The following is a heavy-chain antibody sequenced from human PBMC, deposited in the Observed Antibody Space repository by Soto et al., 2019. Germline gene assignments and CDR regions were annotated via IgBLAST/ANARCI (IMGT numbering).Heavy chain of an antibody. Sequence: XGSLRLSCAASGFTFSSYEMNWVRQAPGKGLEWVSYISSSGSTIYYADSVKGRFTISRDNAKNSLYLQMNSLRAEDTAVYYCARDQTYYYGSGSMGFDYWGQGTLVTVS. J-gene: IGHJ4*02. CDR3: ARDQTYYYGSGSMGFDY. CDR2: ISSSGSTI. V-gene: IGHV3-48*03. D-gene: IGHD3-10*01. CDR1: GFTFSSYE.